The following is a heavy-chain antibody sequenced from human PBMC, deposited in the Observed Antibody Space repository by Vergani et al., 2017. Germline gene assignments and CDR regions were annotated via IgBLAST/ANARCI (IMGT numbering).Heavy chain of an antibody. J-gene: IGHJ6*03. CDR1: GGTFSSYA. CDR3: ARVNDFWSGYYSGVYYYYYMDV. V-gene: IGHV1-69*01. CDR2: IIPIFGTA. D-gene: IGHD3-3*01. Sequence: QVQLVQSGAEVKKPGSSVKVSCKASGGTFSSYAISWVRQAPGQGLEWMGVIIPIFGTANYAQKLQRRVTITADESTSTAYMELSSLRSEDTAVYYCARVNDFWSGYYSGVYYYYYMDVWGKGTTVTVSS.